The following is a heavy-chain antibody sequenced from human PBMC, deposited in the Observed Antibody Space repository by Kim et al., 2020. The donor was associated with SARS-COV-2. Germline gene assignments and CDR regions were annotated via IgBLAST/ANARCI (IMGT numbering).Heavy chain of an antibody. CDR3: ATSYSASHYYYVMDV. CDR2: ISGSGSTT. J-gene: IGHJ6*02. CDR1: GFTFSDYY. Sequence: GGSLRLSCTASGFTFSDYYMSWIRQAPGKGLEWVSYISGSGSTTYYADSVKGRFTISRDNAKNSLYLQFNSLRAEDTAVYYCATSYSASHYYYVMDVWG. V-gene: IGHV3-11*01. D-gene: IGHD6-13*01.